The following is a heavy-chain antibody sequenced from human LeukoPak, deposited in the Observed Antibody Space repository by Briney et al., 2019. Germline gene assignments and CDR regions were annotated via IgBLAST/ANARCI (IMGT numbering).Heavy chain of an antibody. J-gene: IGHJ4*02. V-gene: IGHV4-38-2*02. D-gene: IGHD2-15*01. Sequence: SETLSLTCTVSGDSISSDYYWGWIRQPPGKGLEWIGTIHHSGNIYYNPSLKSRVTISIDTSKNQFSLKLTSVTAADTAVYYCARDGKGANCSGGSCYGADYWGQGTLVTVSS. CDR2: IHHSGNI. CDR1: GDSISSDYY. CDR3: ARDGKGANCSGGSCYGADY.